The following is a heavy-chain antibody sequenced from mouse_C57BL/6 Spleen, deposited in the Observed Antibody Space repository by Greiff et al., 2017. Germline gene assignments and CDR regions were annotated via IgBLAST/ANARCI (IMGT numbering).Heavy chain of an antibody. CDR3: AREEEGWFAY. Sequence: DVQLQESGPGLVKPSQSLSLTCSVTGYSITSGYYWNWIRQFPGNKLEWMGYISYDGSNNYNPSLKNRISITRDTSKNQFFLKLNSVTTEDTATYYCAREEEGWFAYWGQGTLVTVSA. CDR2: ISYDGSN. J-gene: IGHJ3*01. CDR1: GYSITSGYY. V-gene: IGHV3-6*01.